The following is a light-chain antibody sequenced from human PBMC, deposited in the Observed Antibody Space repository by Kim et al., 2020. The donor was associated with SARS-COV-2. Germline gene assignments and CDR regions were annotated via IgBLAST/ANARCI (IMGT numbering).Light chain of an antibody. CDR3: QSYDTGLSGII. Sequence: QSVLTQPPSVSGAPWESVTISCTGSNSNLGAGYEVHWYQQLPGAAPKLLIFDDYNRPSGVPDRFSGSRSATSASLAIPGLQAEDEAEYYCQSYDTGLSGIIFGGGTQLTVL. J-gene: IGLJ2*01. CDR1: NSNLGAGYE. CDR2: DDY. V-gene: IGLV1-40*01.